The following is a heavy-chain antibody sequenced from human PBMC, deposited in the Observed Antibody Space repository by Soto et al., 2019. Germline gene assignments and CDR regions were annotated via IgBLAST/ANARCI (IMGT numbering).Heavy chain of an antibody. CDR3: ARISRYCSGGDCHA. D-gene: IGHD2-15*01. J-gene: IGHJ5*02. CDR1: GVSFNSYD. Sequence: GESLKISCAASGVSFNSYDMHWVRQAPGKGPEWVAIISYDGSNTYYSDSVRGRFTISRDNSKDTLYLQMHSLRSEDTAIYYCARISRYCSGGDCHAWGQGTHVTVSS. CDR2: ISYDGSNT. V-gene: IGHV3-30*03.